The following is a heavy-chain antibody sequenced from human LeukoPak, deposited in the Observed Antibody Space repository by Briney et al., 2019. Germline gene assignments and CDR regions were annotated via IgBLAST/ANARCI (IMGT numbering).Heavy chain of an antibody. CDR3: AKYLTVVTFDAFDI. CDR2: ITDSGGRA. V-gene: IGHV3-23*01. Sequence: PGGSLRLSCAASGFTFSNYAMNWVRQAPGKGLEWVSGITDSGGRAYYADSVKGRFTVSRDNSENTLYLQMKTLRAEDTAVYYCAKYLTVVTFDAFDIWGQGTMVTVSS. D-gene: IGHD4-23*01. J-gene: IGHJ3*02. CDR1: GFTFSNYA.